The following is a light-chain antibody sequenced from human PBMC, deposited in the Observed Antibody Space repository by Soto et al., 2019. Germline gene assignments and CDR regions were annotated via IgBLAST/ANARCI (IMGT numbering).Light chain of an antibody. CDR2: EVS. CDR1: SSDVGGYNY. V-gene: IGLV2-14*01. J-gene: IGLJ2*01. CDR3: SSYTSSSPPHVV. Sequence: QSALTQPASVSGSPGQSITISCTGTSSDVGGYNYVSWYQQHPGKAPKFMIYEVSNRPSGVSNRFSGSKSCKTASLTISGLQAEDEADYYCSSYTSSSPPHVVFGGGTKLTVL.